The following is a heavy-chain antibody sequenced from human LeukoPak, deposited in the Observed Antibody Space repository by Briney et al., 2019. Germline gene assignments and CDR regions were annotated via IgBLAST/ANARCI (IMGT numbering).Heavy chain of an antibody. Sequence: GGSLRLSCAASGFTFSVYAMTWVRQAPGKGLEWVSAISGSGGSTYYADSVKGRFTISRDNSKNTLYLQMNSLRAEATAVYYCARNLNDYGDRIWDYWGQGTLVTVSS. J-gene: IGHJ4*02. CDR3: ARNLNDYGDRIWDY. CDR1: GFTFSVYA. V-gene: IGHV3-23*01. CDR2: ISGSGGST. D-gene: IGHD4-17*01.